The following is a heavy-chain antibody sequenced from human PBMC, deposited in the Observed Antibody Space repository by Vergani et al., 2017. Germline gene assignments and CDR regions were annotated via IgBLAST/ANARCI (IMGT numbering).Heavy chain of an antibody. CDR2: ISWNSGSI. CDR3: AKVNHYCSSTSCYFDY. V-gene: IGHV3-9*01. Sequence: VQLVESGGGWVQPGRSLRLSCAASGFTFDDYAMHWVRQAPGKGLEWVSGISWNSGSIGYADSVKGRFTISRDNAKNSLYLQMNSLRAEDTALYYCAKVNHYCSSTSCYFDYWGQGTLVTVSS. D-gene: IGHD2-2*01. J-gene: IGHJ4*02. CDR1: GFTFDDYA.